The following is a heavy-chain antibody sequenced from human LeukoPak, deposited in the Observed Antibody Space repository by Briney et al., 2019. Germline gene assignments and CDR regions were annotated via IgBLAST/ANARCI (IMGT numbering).Heavy chain of an antibody. CDR1: GGSISSYY. CDR3: ARDPEDGYNYRNNWFDP. CDR2: IYYSGST. Sequence: SETLSLTCTVSGGSISSYYWSWIRQPPGKGLEWIGYIYYSGSTKYNASLKSRVTISVDTSKNQFSLKLSSVTAADTAVYYCARDPEDGYNYRNNWFDPWGQGTLVTVSS. J-gene: IGHJ5*02. V-gene: IGHV4-59*01. D-gene: IGHD5-24*01.